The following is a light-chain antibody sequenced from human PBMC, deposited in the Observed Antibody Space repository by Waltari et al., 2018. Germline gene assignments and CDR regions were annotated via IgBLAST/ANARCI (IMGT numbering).Light chain of an antibody. CDR3: QQSYTTPLT. CDR1: QSLLYRPNNHNY. Sequence: DIVMTQSPESLAVSLGERATINCKSSQSLLYRPNNHNYLTWYQREPGQPPKLLISWASTREAGVPDRFSGIWSGTDFTLTISSRQAEDVAVYYCQQSYTTPLTFGGGTRVEIK. CDR2: WAS. V-gene: IGKV4-1*01. J-gene: IGKJ4*01.